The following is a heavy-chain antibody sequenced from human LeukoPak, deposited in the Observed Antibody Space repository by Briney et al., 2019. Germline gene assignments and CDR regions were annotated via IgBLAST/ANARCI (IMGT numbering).Heavy chain of an antibody. Sequence: SGGSLRLSCAASGFTFSSYAMHWVRQAPGKGLEWVAVISYDGSNKYYADSVKGRFTISRDNSKNTLYLQMDSLRAEDTAVYYCARDLPLGYWGQGTLVTVSS. CDR2: ISYDGSNK. V-gene: IGHV3-30*01. CDR1: GFTFSSYA. J-gene: IGHJ4*02. CDR3: ARDLPLGY.